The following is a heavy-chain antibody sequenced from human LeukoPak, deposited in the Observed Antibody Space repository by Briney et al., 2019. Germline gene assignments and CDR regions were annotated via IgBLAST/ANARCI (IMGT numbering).Heavy chain of an antibody. D-gene: IGHD2-2*02. CDR1: GFTFSSYG. Sequence: PGRSLRLSCAASGFTFSSYGMHWVRQAPGKGLEWVAVIWYDGSNKYYADSVKGRFTISRDNSKNTLYLQMNSLRDEDTAVYYCARDPGYCSTTSCYKFFDYWGQGTLVTVSS. V-gene: IGHV3-33*01. J-gene: IGHJ4*02. CDR2: IWYDGSNK. CDR3: ARDPGYCSTTSCYKFFDY.